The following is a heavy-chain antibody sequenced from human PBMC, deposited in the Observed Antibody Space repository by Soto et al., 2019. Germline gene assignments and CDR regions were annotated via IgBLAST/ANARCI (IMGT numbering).Heavy chain of an antibody. CDR1: GDSVSSNSAA. J-gene: IGHJ4*02. Sequence: QSQTLSLTCAISGDSVSSNSAAWNWIRQSPSRGLEWLGRTYYRSKWYNDYAVSVKSRITINPDTSKNQFSLQLNSVTPEDTAVYYCFYCGGDCYHERGLKYVDYWGQGTLVTVSS. V-gene: IGHV6-1*01. CDR2: TYYRSKWYN. D-gene: IGHD2-21*02. CDR3: FYCGGDCYHERGLKYVDY.